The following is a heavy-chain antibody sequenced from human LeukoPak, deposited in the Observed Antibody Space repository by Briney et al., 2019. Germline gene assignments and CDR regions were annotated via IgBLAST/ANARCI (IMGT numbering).Heavy chain of an antibody. Sequence: QPGGSLRLSCAPSGFTSSNSAMNWVRQAPEKGLEWVSGISGSSHFTYYAASVKGRFTISRDNSKNTLSLQMNRLEAQDTPVYHCATRGYYYDSNGYYYFDYWGQGTLVTVSS. CDR3: ATRGYYYDSNGYYYFDY. D-gene: IGHD3-22*01. V-gene: IGHV3-23*01. J-gene: IGHJ4*02. CDR1: GFTSSNSA. CDR2: ISGSSHFT.